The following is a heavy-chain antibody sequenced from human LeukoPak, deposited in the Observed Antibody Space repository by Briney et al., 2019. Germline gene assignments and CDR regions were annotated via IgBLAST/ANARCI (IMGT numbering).Heavy chain of an antibody. CDR1: GYTFTGYY. J-gene: IGHJ5*02. CDR3: ARDQPALLYYDFWSGPRNWFDP. V-gene: IGHV1-2*02. CDR2: INPNSGGT. D-gene: IGHD3-3*01. Sequence: ASVKVSCKASGYTFTGYYMHWVRQAPGQGLEWMGWINPNSGGTNYAQKFQGRGTMTRDTSISTAYMELSRLRSDDTAVYYCARDQPALLYYDFWSGPRNWFDPWGQGTLVTVSS.